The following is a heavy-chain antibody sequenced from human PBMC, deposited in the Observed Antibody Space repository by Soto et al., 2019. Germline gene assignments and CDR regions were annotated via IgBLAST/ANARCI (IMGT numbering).Heavy chain of an antibody. V-gene: IGHV1-46*01. Sequence: GASVKVSCKASGYTFTSYYMHWVRQAPGQGLEWMGIINPSGGSTSYAQKFQGRVTMTRDTSTSTVYMELSSLRSEDTAVYYCASYIAAAGSSLSSPGPYWGQGTLVTVSS. CDR3: ASYIAAAGSSLSSPGPY. D-gene: IGHD6-13*01. J-gene: IGHJ4*02. CDR2: INPSGGST. CDR1: GYTFTSYY.